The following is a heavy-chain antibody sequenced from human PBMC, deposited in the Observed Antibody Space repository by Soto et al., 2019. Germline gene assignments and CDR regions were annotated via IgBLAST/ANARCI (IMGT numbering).Heavy chain of an antibody. J-gene: IGHJ6*02. CDR3: AKCDYSSGYYLVADYYYGLDV. CDR2: ISWNSDIV. D-gene: IGHD3-22*01. CDR1: GFTFDDYA. V-gene: IGHV3-9*01. Sequence: GGSLRLSCVASGFTFDDYAMHWVRQAPGKGLEWVSGISWNSDIVGYADSVKGRFTVSRDNAKKSLYLQMDSLRAEDTALYYCAKCDYSSGYYLVADYYYGLDVWGQGTMVTVSS.